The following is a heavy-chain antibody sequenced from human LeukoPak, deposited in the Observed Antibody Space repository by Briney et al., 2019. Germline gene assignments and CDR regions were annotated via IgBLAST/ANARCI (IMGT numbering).Heavy chain of an antibody. CDR1: GYTFTGYY. CDR2: INPISGGT. V-gene: IGHV1-2*02. CDR3: GREGRRHYYDSSDIPRIDS. J-gene: IGHJ4*02. D-gene: IGHD3-22*01. Sequence: EASVKVSCKASGYTFTGYYMHWVRQAPGQGLEWLGWINPISGGTHYAQKFQGRVTMTRGTSISTAFMELSRLRSDDTAVYFCGREGRRHYYDSSDIPRIDSWGQGTLVTVSS.